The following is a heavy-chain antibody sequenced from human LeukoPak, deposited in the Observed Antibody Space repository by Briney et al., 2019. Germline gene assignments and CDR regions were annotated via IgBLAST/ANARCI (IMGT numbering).Heavy chain of an antibody. Sequence: SETLSLTCTVSDYSISRGYYWGWIRQSPGKGLEWIGSIHHSGSTYYNPSLKSRVTISVDTSKNQFSLKLSSVTAADTAVYYCARPNYDYVWGSYRDWGQGTLVTVSS. CDR3: ARPNYDYVWGSYRD. J-gene: IGHJ4*02. V-gene: IGHV4-38-2*02. D-gene: IGHD3-16*02. CDR2: IHHSGST. CDR1: DYSISRGYY.